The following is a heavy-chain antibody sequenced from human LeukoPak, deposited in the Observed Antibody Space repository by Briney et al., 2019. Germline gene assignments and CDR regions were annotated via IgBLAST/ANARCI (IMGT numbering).Heavy chain of an antibody. D-gene: IGHD6-19*01. V-gene: IGHV3-33*01. J-gene: IGHJ6*03. CDR3: ARSTVAGTPGYYYYYMDV. Sequence: GGSLRLSCAASGFTFSSYGMHWVRQARGKGLEWVAVIWYDGSNKYYADSVKGRFTISRDNSKNTLYLQMNSLRAEDTAVYYCARSTVAGTPGYYYYYMDVWGKGTTVTVSS. CDR2: IWYDGSNK. CDR1: GFTFSSYG.